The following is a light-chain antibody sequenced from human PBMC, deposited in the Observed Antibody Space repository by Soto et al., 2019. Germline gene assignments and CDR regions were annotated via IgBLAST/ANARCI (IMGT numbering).Light chain of an antibody. V-gene: IGLV2-14*01. Sequence: QSVLTQPASVSGSPGQSITISCTGTSSDVGYYNYVSWYQHHPGKVPKLMIYEVSNRPSGVSNRISGSKSGNTASLTISGLQAEDEADYYCSSYTTSSTQVFGGGTKVTVL. CDR3: SSYTTSSTQV. J-gene: IGLJ3*02. CDR2: EVS. CDR1: SSDVGYYNY.